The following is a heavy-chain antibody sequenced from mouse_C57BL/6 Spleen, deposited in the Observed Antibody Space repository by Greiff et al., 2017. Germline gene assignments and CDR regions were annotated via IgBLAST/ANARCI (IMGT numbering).Heavy chain of an antibody. Sequence: DVHLVESGGGLVQPGGSLKLSCAASGFTFSDYYMYWVRQTPEKRLEWVAYISNGGGSTYYPDTVKGRFTISRDNAKNTLYLQMSRLKSEDTAMYYCARHSTTVVEEAWFAYWSQGTLVTVSA. D-gene: IGHD1-1*01. CDR1: GFTFSDYY. V-gene: IGHV5-12*01. CDR3: ARHSTTVVEEAWFAY. CDR2: ISNGGGST. J-gene: IGHJ3*01.